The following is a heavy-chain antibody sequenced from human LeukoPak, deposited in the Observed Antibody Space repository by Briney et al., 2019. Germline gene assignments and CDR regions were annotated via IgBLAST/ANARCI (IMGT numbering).Heavy chain of an antibody. D-gene: IGHD3-22*01. V-gene: IGHV4-59*01. CDR2: IYYSGST. J-gene: IGHJ6*03. Sequence: PSETLSLTCTVSGGSISSYYWSWIRQPPGKGLEWIGYIYYSGSTNYNPSLKSRVTISVDRSKNQFSLKLSSVTAADTAVYYCARGRDYYDSSGYVPEYYYMDVWGKGTTVTISS. CDR1: GGSISSYY. CDR3: ARGRDYYDSSGYVPEYYYMDV.